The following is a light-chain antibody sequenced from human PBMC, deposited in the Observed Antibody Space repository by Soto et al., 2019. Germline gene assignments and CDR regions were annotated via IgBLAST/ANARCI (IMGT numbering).Light chain of an antibody. CDR1: SPNIGSNY. CDR3: AAWDDSLSGYV. Sequence: SVLTQPPSASWTPRPRVNLSFFGKSPNIGSNYVYWYQQLPGTAPKLLIYRNNQRPSGVPDRFSGSKSGTSASLAISGLRSEDEADYYCAAWDDSLSGYVFGTGTKVTVL. CDR2: RNN. J-gene: IGLJ1*01. V-gene: IGLV1-47*01.